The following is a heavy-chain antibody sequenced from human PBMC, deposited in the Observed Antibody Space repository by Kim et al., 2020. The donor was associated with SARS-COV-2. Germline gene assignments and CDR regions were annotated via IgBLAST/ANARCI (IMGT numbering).Heavy chain of an antibody. J-gene: IGHJ4*02. CDR2: INHSGST. CDR1: GGSFSGYY. D-gene: IGHD6-13*01. CDR3: ASPPGIAANFDY. Sequence: SETLSLTCAVYGGSFSGYYWSWIRQPPGKGLEWMGEINHSGSTNYNPSLKSRVTISVDTSKNQFSLKLSSVTAADTAVYYCASPPGIAANFDYWGQGPLV. V-gene: IGHV4-34*01.